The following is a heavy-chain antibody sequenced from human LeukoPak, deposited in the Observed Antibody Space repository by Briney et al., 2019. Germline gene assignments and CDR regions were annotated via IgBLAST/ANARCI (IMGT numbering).Heavy chain of an antibody. D-gene: IGHD4-17*01. CDR1: GFTFSSYG. J-gene: IGHJ4*02. Sequence: GGSLRLSCAGSGFTFSSYGMHWVRQAPGKGLEWVAFIRYDGSNKYYADSVKGRFTISRDNSKNTLYLQMNSLRAEDTAVYYCAKTHMTTVTKAFDYWGQGTLVTVSS. V-gene: IGHV3-30*02. CDR3: AKTHMTTVTKAFDY. CDR2: IRYDGSNK.